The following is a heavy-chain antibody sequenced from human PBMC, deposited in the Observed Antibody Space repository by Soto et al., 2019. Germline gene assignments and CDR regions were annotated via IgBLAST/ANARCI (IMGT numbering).Heavy chain of an antibody. CDR2: IKPNSGGT. J-gene: IGHJ5*02. V-gene: IGHV1-2*02. Sequence: QVQLVQSGAEVKKPGASVKVSCKASGYSFSGYYMNWVRQAPGQGLEWMGWIKPNSGGTDYAQKFQGRVTMTRDTSISTAYMELRGLRYDDTAVYYCARTRGVIPPVTYNWFAPWDQRTLVTVSS. CDR1: GYSFSGYY. CDR3: ARTRGVIPPVTYNWFAP. D-gene: IGHD3-10*01.